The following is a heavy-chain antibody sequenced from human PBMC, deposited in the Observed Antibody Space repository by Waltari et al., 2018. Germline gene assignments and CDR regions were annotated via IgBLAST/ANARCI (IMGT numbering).Heavy chain of an antibody. Sequence: QLQLHESGPRLVRPSETLSPISLVSGVSITSHRHYCAWIRQSPGQGLEWIGTVSYSGTTYISPSLKSRVSISRDTSKNQVSLILGSVTAADMAVYYCATYIGASVGTAAFDVWGQGTMVTVSS. CDR1: GVSITSHRHY. CDR3: ATYIGASVGTAAFDV. D-gene: IGHD5-12*01. J-gene: IGHJ3*01. V-gene: IGHV4-39*01. CDR2: VSYSGTT.